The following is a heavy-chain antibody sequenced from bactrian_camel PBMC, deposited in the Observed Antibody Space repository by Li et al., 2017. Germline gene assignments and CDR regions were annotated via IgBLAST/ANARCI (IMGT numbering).Heavy chain of an antibody. D-gene: IGHD3*01. V-gene: IGHV3S68*01. CDR1: GHTYSTDC. Sequence: HVQLVESGGGSVQAGGSLRLTCAASTFGHTYSTDCMAWFRQAPGKEREKVAIINANDGVTNYADSVKGRFTISRDEPNHAIYLQMNDLQTNDTAMYYCGACRNGALPTANKYWGQGTQVTVS. J-gene: IGHJ4*01. CDR3: GACRNGALPTANKY. CDR2: INANDGVT.